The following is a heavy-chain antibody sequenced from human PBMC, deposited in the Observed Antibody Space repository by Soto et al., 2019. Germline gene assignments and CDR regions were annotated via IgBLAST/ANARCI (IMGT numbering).Heavy chain of an antibody. V-gene: IGHV1-18*01. D-gene: IGHD2-2*01. CDR2: ISAYNGNT. CDR3: ARDQGYCGSTSCFSRWFDP. J-gene: IGHJ5*02. CDR1: GYTFTNYG. Sequence: ASVKVSCKASGYTFTNYGISWVRQAPGQGLEWMGWISAYNGNTNFAQKLQGRVTMTTDTSTSTAYMELRGLRSDDTAVYYCARDQGYCGSTSCFSRWFDPWGQRTLVTVSS.